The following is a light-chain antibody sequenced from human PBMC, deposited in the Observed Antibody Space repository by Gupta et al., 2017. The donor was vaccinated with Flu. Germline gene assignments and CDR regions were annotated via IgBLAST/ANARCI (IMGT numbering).Light chain of an antibody. V-gene: IGKV3-15*01. J-gene: IGKJ4*01. Sequence: EIVMTQSPATLSVSPGERATLSCRASQSVSSNLAWYKQKPGQAPRLIIYGASTRATGIPARCRGSGSGTELTLSISSLQSEDFAVYYCQQYNKWPPLTFGGGTTVEIK. CDR1: QSVSSN. CDR3: QQYNKWPPLT. CDR2: GAS.